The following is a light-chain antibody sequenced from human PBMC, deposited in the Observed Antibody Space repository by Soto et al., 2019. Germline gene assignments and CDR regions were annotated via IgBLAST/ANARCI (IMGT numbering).Light chain of an antibody. CDR1: SSDVGGYYS. CDR2: QVT. J-gene: IGLJ1*01. Sequence: QSALTQPASVSGSPGQSITISCTGTSSDVGGYYSVSWYQHHPGKAPKLIIYQVTSRPSVVSNRFSASKSGNTASLTISAIKAEDEALYYCCSYSSSSTFYVFGTGTKLTVL. V-gene: IGLV2-14*01. CDR3: CSYSSSSTFYV.